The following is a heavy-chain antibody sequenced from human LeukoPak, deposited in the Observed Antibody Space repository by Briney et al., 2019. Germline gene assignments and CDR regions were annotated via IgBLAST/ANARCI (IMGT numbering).Heavy chain of an antibody. CDR1: GYSFSSYW. D-gene: IGHD6-19*01. J-gene: IGHJ6*02. CDR2: IYPGDSDT. CDR3: ASSMAVSGTYYGMDV. Sequence: GESLKMSCKGSGYSFSSYWIGWVRQMPGKGLEWMGIIYPGDSDTRYSPSFQGQVTISVDKSISTAYLQWSSLKASDTAMYYCASSMAVSGTYYGMDVWGQGTTVTVSS. V-gene: IGHV5-51*01.